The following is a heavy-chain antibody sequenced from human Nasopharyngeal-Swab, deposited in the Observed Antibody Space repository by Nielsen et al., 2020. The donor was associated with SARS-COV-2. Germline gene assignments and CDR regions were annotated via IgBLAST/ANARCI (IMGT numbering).Heavy chain of an antibody. D-gene: IGHD5-12*01. V-gene: IGHV1-46*01. CDR1: GYTFTSYY. CDR3: ARDLVAGYSGYDFRETFDY. J-gene: IGHJ4*02. Sequence: ASVKVSCKASGYTFTSYYMHWVRQAPGQGLEWMGIINPSGGSTSYAQQFQGRVTMTRDTSTSTVYMELSSLSSEDTAVYYCARDLVAGYSGYDFRETFDYWGQGTLVTVSS. CDR2: INPSGGST.